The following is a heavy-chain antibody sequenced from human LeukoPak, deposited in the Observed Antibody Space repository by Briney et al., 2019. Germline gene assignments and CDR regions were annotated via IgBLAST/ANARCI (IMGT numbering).Heavy chain of an antibody. CDR2: IKEDGSEQ. Sequence: GGSLRLSCAASAFTFSSYWMSWVRQAPGKGLEWVANIKEDGSEQYYVDSLKGRFTISRDNAKNSLYLQMNSLRAEDTAVYYCARDLWYYDSSGPLDDYWGQGTLVTVSS. D-gene: IGHD3-22*01. V-gene: IGHV3-7*01. CDR1: AFTFSSYW. CDR3: ARDLWYYDSSGPLDDY. J-gene: IGHJ4*02.